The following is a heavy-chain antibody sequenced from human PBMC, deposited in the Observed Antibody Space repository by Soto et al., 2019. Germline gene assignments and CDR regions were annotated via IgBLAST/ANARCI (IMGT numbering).Heavy chain of an antibody. CDR1: GGSISSSSYY. J-gene: IGHJ6*03. CDR3: ARTWNYDFWSGYSLGYYYYYMDV. CDR2: IYYSGST. Sequence: SETLSLTCTVSGGSISSSSYYWGWIRQPPGKGLEWIGSIYYSGSTYYNPSLKSRVTISVDTSKNQFSLKLSSMTAADTAVYYCARTWNYDFWSGYSLGYYYYYMDVWGKGTTVTVSS. D-gene: IGHD3-3*01. V-gene: IGHV4-39*01.